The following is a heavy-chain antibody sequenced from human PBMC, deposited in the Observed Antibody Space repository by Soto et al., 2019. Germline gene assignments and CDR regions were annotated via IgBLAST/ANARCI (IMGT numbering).Heavy chain of an antibody. CDR3: ASFFFQEEEGIRDVRSVSAFLLNRSSDL. Sequence: KGLECVSYICSRSATIYYADSVKGRFTISRDNAKNSLFLQMISLRDEDTAVYYCASFFFQEEEGIRDVRSVSAFLLNRSSDL. CDR2: ICSRSATI. D-gene: IGHD3-10*02. V-gene: IGHV3-48*02. J-gene: IGHJ2*01.